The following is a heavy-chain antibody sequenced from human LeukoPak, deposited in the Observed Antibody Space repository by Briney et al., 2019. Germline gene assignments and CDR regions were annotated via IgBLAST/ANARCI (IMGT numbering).Heavy chain of an antibody. V-gene: IGHV3-72*01. Sequence: PGGSLRLSGAASGFTFSDHYMDWARQAPGKGLEWVGRTRNKPKGYTTEYAASVKGRFTISRDDSRNSLYLQMNSLKTEDTAVYYCVRAARESPDNYYYGLDAWGQGTTVTVSS. CDR3: VRAARESPDNYYYGLDA. J-gene: IGHJ6*02. CDR2: TRNKPKGYTT. CDR1: GFTFSDHY.